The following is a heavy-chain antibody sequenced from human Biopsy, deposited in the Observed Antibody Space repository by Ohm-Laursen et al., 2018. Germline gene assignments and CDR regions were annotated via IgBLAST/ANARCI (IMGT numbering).Heavy chain of an antibody. Sequence: SLGLSCAASGFSFSDNYMDWVRQAPGKGLEWVGRIRDKANSYTTDYAASVKGSFTISRDDSKNSLYLQMNSLKTEDTALYYCARAGRYCSGGGCYSWFDSWGQGTLVTVSS. V-gene: IGHV3-72*01. CDR3: ARAGRYCSGGGCYSWFDS. CDR1: GFSFSDNY. CDR2: IRDKANSYTT. J-gene: IGHJ5*01. D-gene: IGHD2-15*01.